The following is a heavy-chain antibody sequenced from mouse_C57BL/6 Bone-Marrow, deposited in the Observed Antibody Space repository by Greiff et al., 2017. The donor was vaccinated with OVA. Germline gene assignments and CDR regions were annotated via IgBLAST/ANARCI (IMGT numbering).Heavy chain of an antibody. Sequence: EVQRVESGGDLVKPGGSLKLSCAASGFTFSSYGMSWVRQTPDKRLEWVATISSGGSYTYYPDSVKGRFTISRDNAKNTLYLQMSSLKSEDTAMYYCARPTVVDAMDYWGQGTSVTVSS. CDR2: ISSGGSYT. CDR3: ARPTVVDAMDY. CDR1: GFTFSSYG. J-gene: IGHJ4*01. D-gene: IGHD1-1*01. V-gene: IGHV5-6*01.